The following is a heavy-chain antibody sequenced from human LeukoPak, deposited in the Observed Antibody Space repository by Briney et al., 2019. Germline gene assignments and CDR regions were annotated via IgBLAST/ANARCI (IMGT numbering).Heavy chain of an antibody. Sequence: PGGSLRLSCAASGFTFSSYGMHWVRHAPGKGLEWVAFIRYDGSNKYYADSVKGRFTISRDNSKNTLYLQMNSLRAEDTAVYYCAKDLGRLAYCGGDCYSDYWGQGTLVTVSS. J-gene: IGHJ4*02. CDR1: GFTFSSYG. D-gene: IGHD2-21*02. CDR2: IRYDGSNK. CDR3: AKDLGRLAYCGGDCYSDY. V-gene: IGHV3-30*02.